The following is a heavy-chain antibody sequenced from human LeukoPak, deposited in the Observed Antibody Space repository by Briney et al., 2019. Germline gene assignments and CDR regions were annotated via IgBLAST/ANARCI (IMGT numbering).Heavy chain of an antibody. CDR2: INHSGST. V-gene: IGHV4/OR15-8*01. Sequence: SETLSLTCDVSGVSIDSTNWWNWVRQPPGKGLEWIGEINHSGSTNYNPSLESRVTISVDTSKNQFSLKLSSVTAADTAVYYCASRWKTYSSAWYLRSGMGVWGHGTTVTVSS. CDR3: ASRWKTYSSAWYLRSGMGV. CDR1: GVSIDSTNW. D-gene: IGHD6-13*01. J-gene: IGHJ6*02.